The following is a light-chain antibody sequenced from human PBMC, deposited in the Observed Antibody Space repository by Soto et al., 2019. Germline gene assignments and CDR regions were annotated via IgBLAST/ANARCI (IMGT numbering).Light chain of an antibody. CDR2: DAS. CDR1: QSISSW. J-gene: IGKJ4*01. V-gene: IGKV1-5*01. CDR3: QQYNSYPLT. Sequence: DIQMTQSPSTLSASVGDRVTITCRASQSISSWLDWYQQKPGKAPKLLIYDASSLESGVPSRFSGSGSGTEFTLYISSLQPDDFATYYCQQYNSYPLTFGGGTRV.